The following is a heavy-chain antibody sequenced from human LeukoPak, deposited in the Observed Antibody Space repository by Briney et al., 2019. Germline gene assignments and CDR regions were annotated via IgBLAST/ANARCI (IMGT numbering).Heavy chain of an antibody. CDR1: GFTFSSYA. D-gene: IGHD3-22*01. CDR2: ISGSGGST. CDR3: AKDPFRYYDSSGYRDY. V-gene: IGHV3-23*01. J-gene: IGHJ4*02. Sequence: GGSLRLSCAASGFTFSSYAMSWVRQAPGKGLEWVSAISGSGGSTYYADSVKGRFTISRDNSKNTLYLQMNSLRAEDTAVYYCAKDPFRYYDSSGYRDYWGQGTLVTVSS.